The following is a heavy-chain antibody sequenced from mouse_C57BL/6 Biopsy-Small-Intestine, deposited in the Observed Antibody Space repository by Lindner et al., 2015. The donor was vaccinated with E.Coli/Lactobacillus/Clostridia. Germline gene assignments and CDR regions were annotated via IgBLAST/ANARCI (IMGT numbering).Heavy chain of an antibody. CDR2: INPNSAAT. Sequence: ASVKVSCKASGYTFTGYYIHWVRQAPGQGLEWMGLINPNSAATNYAQKFQGRVTMTRDTSITTVYMELSSLRSDDTAIYYCAVGSVSVTNALHHWGQGTLVTVS. V-gene: IGHV1-53*01. J-gene: IGHJ3*01. CDR1: GYTFTGYY. D-gene: IGHD2-5*01. CDR3: AVGSVSVTNALHH.